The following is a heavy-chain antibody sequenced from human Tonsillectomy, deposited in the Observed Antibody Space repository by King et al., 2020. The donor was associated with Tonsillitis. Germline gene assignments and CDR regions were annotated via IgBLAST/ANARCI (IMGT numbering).Heavy chain of an antibody. V-gene: IGHV3-11*05. Sequence: VQLVQSGGGLVKPGGSLRLSCAASGFTFSDYYMSWIRQAPGKGLEWVSYISSSSSYTNYADSVKGRFTISRDNAKNSLYLQMNSLRAEDTAVYYCARDHRYSYGTGDYYYYYMDVWGKGTTVTVSS. D-gene: IGHD5-18*01. CDR2: ISSSSSYT. J-gene: IGHJ6*03. CDR3: ARDHRYSYGTGDYYYYYMDV. CDR1: GFTFSDYY.